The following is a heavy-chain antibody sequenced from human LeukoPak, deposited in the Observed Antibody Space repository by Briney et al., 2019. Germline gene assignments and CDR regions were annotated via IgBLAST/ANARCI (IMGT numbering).Heavy chain of an antibody. Sequence: PGGSLRLSCAAPGFTFDDYGMSWVRQAPGKGLEWVSNINWNGGSTGYADSVRGRFTISRDNAKNSLYLQMNSLRAEDTALYYCARVPDISVAAYFDYWGQGTRVTVSS. CDR2: INWNGGST. V-gene: IGHV3-20*04. CDR3: ARVPDISVAAYFDY. J-gene: IGHJ4*02. D-gene: IGHD6-19*01. CDR1: GFTFDDYG.